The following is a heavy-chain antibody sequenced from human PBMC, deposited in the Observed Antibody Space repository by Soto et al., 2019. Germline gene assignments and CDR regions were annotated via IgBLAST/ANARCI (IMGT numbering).Heavy chain of an antibody. CDR1: DGSFSGYY. Sequence: PSETPSLTFAVYDGSFSGYYWSWIRQPPGKGLEWIGEINHSGSTNYNPSLKSRVTISVDTSKNQFSLKLSSVTAADTAVYYCARRGYSYGSTYNWFDPWGQGTLVTVS. CDR2: INHSGST. V-gene: IGHV4-34*01. J-gene: IGHJ5*02. D-gene: IGHD5-18*01. CDR3: ARRGYSYGSTYNWFDP.